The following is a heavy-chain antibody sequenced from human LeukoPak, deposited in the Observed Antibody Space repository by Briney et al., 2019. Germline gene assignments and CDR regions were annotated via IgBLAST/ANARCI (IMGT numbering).Heavy chain of an antibody. CDR2: IRYDGSSN. D-gene: IGHD3-3*01. V-gene: IGHV3-30*02. Sequence: GGSLRLSCAASGFTFSSYGMHWVRQAPGKGLEWVAFIRYDGSSNYYADSVKGRFTISRDNSKNTLFLQMNSLRAEDTAVYYCARALYDFWSGYYIANYMDVWGKGTPVTVSS. CDR3: ARALYDFWSGYYIANYMDV. J-gene: IGHJ6*03. CDR1: GFTFSSYG.